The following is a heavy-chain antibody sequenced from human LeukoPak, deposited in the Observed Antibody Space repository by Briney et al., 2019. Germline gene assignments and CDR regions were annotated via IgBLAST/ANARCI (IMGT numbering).Heavy chain of an antibody. D-gene: IGHD2-15*01. CDR3: ARDQEATAMVARVYYGMDV. Sequence: SVKVSCKASGGTFISYAISWVRQAPGQGLEWMGGIIPIFGTANYARKFQGRVTITADESTSTAYMELSSLRSEDTAVYYCARDQEATAMVARVYYGMDVWGQGTTVTVSS. CDR1: GGTFISYA. CDR2: IIPIFGTA. J-gene: IGHJ6*02. V-gene: IGHV1-69*13.